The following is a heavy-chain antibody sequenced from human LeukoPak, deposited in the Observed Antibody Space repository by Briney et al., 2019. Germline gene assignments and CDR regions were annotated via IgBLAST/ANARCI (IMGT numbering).Heavy chain of an antibody. CDR2: INGLSSAI. J-gene: IGHJ4*02. CDR3: TRDGRAPDVVPFDH. D-gene: IGHD2-21*01. Sequence: GGSLRLSCAAPGFTFSDYSMNWVRQAPGKGPEWVSYINGLSSAIYYADSVKGRFTISRENAKNSLSLQMHSLRDEDTAVYYCTRDGRAPDVVPFDHWGQGTLVTVSS. CDR1: GFTFSDYS. V-gene: IGHV3-48*02.